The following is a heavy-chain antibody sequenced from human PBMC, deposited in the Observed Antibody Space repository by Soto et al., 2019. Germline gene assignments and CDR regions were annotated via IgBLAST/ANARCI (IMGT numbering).Heavy chain of an antibody. V-gene: IGHV4-4*07. D-gene: IGHD7-27*01. CDR2: IYSSGST. Sequence: QVQLQESGPGLLKPSETLSLTCTVSGASISSYYWTWIRQPAGKGLECIGRIYSSGSTNNNPSLKSRVTMSVDTSKNQFSLRLSSVSAADTAVYYCARVGNSAYLGDWGQGTLVTVSS. J-gene: IGHJ4*02. CDR1: GASISSYY. CDR3: ARVGNSAYLGD.